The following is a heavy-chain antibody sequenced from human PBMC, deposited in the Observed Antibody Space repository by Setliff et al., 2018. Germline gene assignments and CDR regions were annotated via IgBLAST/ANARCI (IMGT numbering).Heavy chain of an antibody. CDR2: IYYSGST. Sequence: SETLSLTCTVSGASISTHYWSWIRQPPGKGLEWIGYIYYSGSTNYNPSLKSRVTISVDTSKNQFSLKLSSVTAADTAVYYCASRYFDWFDYMDVWGKGTTVTVSS. J-gene: IGHJ6*03. CDR1: GASISTHY. D-gene: IGHD3-9*01. V-gene: IGHV4-59*08. CDR3: ASRYFDWFDYMDV.